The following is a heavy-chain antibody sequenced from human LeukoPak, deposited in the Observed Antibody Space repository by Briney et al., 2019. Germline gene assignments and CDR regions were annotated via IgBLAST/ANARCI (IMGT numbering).Heavy chain of an antibody. D-gene: IGHD6-13*01. Sequence: GGSLRLSCAASGFTFSNYAMSWVRQAPGKGLEWVSTISGNSRNTYYADSVKGRFTISRDNSKNTLYLQMNSLRAEDTALYYRAKSTSSWQTVDYWGQGTLVTVSS. V-gene: IGHV3-23*01. J-gene: IGHJ4*02. CDR2: ISGNSRNT. CDR3: AKSTSSWQTVDY. CDR1: GFTFSNYA.